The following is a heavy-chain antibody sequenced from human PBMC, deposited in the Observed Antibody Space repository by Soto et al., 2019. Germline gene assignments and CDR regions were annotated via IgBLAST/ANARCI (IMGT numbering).Heavy chain of an antibody. D-gene: IGHD3-9*01. CDR1: GYTFTSYD. J-gene: IGHJ6*03. Sequence: GASVKVSCKAAGYTFTSYDINWVRQATGQGLEWMGWMNPNSGNTGYAQKFQGRVTMTRNTSISTAYMELSSLRSEDTAVYYCARGAPPPILTGYDYYYMDVWGKGTTVTVSS. CDR3: ARGAPPPILTGYDYYYMDV. V-gene: IGHV1-8*01. CDR2: MNPNSGNT.